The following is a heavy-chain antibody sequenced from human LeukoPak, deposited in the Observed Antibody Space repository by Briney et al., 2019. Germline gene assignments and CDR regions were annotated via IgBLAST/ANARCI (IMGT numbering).Heavy chain of an antibody. CDR1: GGSMNSYY. D-gene: IGHD3-10*01. CDR3: ARGVITMVRGALYYFDY. Sequence: SETLSLTCTVSGGSMNSYYWSWIRQSPAKGLEWIAYIYYSGSTDYNPSLKSRVTISVDTSKNQFSLKLSSVTAADTAVYYCARGVITMVRGALYYFDYWGQGTLVTVSS. CDR2: IYYSGST. V-gene: IGHV4-59*12. J-gene: IGHJ4*02.